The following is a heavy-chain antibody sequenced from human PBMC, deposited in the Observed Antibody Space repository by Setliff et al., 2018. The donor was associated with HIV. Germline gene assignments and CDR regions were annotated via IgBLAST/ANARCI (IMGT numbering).Heavy chain of an antibody. V-gene: IGHV1-2*02. CDR1: GYTFTGYY. CDR3: ASAYYYDSSGRTGYYMDV. CDR2: INPNNGGT. Sequence: ASVKVSCKASGYTFTGYYMHWVRQAPGQGLEWMGWINPNNGGTNYAQKFQGRVTMTRDTSISTAYMELSRLRSEDTAVYYCASAYYYDSSGRTGYYMDVWGKGTTVTVS. J-gene: IGHJ6*03. D-gene: IGHD3-22*01.